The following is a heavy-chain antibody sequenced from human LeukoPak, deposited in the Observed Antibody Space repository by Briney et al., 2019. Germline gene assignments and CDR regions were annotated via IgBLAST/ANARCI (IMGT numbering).Heavy chain of an antibody. V-gene: IGHV4-34*01. CDR1: GGSFSGYD. J-gene: IGHJ4*02. D-gene: IGHD3-22*01. CDR2: INHSGST. Sequence: SETLSLTCAVYGGSFSGYDWSWIRQPPGKGLEWIGEINHSGSTYYNPSLKIRVTISVDSSKNQFSLKLTSVTAADTAVYYCAASYYYDSSGSLIPGYWGQGTLVTVSS. CDR3: AASYYYDSSGSLIPGY.